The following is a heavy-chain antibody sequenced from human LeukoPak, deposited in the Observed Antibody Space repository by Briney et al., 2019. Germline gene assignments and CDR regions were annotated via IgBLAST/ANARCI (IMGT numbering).Heavy chain of an antibody. V-gene: IGHV3-23*01. J-gene: IGHJ4*02. CDR1: GSTFSSYA. CDR3: AKSTIFGVVSPADY. Sequence: GGSLRLSCAASGSTFSSYAMSWVRQAPGKGLEWVSAISGSGGSTYYADSVKGRFTISRDNSKNTLYLQMNSLRAEDTAVYYCAKSTIFGVVSPADYWGQGTLVTVSS. CDR2: ISGSGGST. D-gene: IGHD3-3*01.